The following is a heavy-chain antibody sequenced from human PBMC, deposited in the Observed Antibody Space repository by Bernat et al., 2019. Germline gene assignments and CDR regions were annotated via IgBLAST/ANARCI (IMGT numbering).Heavy chain of an antibody. CDR3: ARGLREIRYFDWLSRPSNWFDP. CDR1: GGSFSGYY. V-gene: IGHV4-34*01. CDR2: INHSGST. Sequence: QVQLQQWGAGLLKPSETLSLTCAVYGGSFSGYYWSWIRQPPGKGLEWIGEINHSGSTNYNPSLKSRVTISVDTSKNQISLKLGSVTAADTAVYYCARGLREIRYFDWLSRPSNWFDPWGQGTLVTVSS. D-gene: IGHD3-9*01. J-gene: IGHJ5*02.